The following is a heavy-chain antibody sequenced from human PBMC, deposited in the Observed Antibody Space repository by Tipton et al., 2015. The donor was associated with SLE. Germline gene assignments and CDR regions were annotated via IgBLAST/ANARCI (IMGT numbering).Heavy chain of an antibody. J-gene: IGHJ4*02. CDR1: GGSISSSSYY. V-gene: IGHV4-39*07. D-gene: IGHD1-26*01. Sequence: TLSLTCTVSGGSISSSSYYWGWIRQPPGKGLEWIGSIYYSGSTYYNPSLKSRVTISVDTSKNQFSPKLSSVTAADTAVYYCAGMSYPREGYFDYWGQGTLVTVSS. CDR2: IYYSGST. CDR3: AGMSYPREGYFDY.